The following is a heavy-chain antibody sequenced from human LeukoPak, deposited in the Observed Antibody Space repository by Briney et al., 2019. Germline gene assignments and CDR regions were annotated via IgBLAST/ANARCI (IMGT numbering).Heavy chain of an antibody. V-gene: IGHV3-7*03. D-gene: IGHD6-6*01. J-gene: IGHJ4*02. CDR1: GFTFSSYR. CDR2: IKQDGSEK. CDR3: ARGAPRPDY. Sequence: PGGSLRLSCAASGFTFSSYRMSWVRQAPGKGLEWVANIKQDGSEKYYVDSVKGRFTISRDNAKNSLYLQMNSLRAEDTAVYYCARGAPRPDYWGQGTLVTVSS.